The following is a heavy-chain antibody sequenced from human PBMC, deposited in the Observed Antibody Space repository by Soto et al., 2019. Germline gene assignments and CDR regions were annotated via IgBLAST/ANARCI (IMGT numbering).Heavy chain of an antibody. Sequence: ASVKVSCKASGYTFTSYYMHWVRQAPGQGFEWMGIINPSVGSTSYAQKFQGRVTMTRDTSTSTVYMELSSLRSEDTAVYYCARGGRHDYGEINDAFDIWGQGTMVTVSS. V-gene: IGHV1-46*03. J-gene: IGHJ3*02. D-gene: IGHD4-17*01. CDR1: GYTFTSYY. CDR2: INPSVGST. CDR3: ARGGRHDYGEINDAFDI.